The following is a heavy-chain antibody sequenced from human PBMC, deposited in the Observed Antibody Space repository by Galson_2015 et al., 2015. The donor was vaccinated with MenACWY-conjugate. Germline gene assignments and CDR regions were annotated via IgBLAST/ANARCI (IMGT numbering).Heavy chain of an antibody. CDR3: AKDDYYGSGSYYPNFDY. CDR2: IRYDGSNK. J-gene: IGHJ4*02. D-gene: IGHD3-10*01. V-gene: IGHV3-30*02. Sequence: SLRLSCAASGFTFSSYGMHWVRQAPGKGLEWVAFIRYDGSNKYYADSVKGRFTISRDNSKNTLYLQMNSLKAEDTAVYYCAKDDYYGSGSYYPNFDYWGQGTLVTVSS. CDR1: GFTFSSYG.